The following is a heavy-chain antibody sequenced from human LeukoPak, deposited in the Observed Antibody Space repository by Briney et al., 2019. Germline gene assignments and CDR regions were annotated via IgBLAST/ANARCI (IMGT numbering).Heavy chain of an antibody. Sequence: GGSLRLSCAASGFTFVAYNMNWVRQAPGKGLEWVSSITGSSSFKYYADSVKGRFTISRDNAKNSVYLQMNSLRAEDTAVYYCTRDQNESLRDGDFDYWGQGTLVTVSS. D-gene: IGHD4-17*01. CDR3: TRDQNESLRDGDFDY. V-gene: IGHV3-21*01. CDR2: ITGSSSFK. J-gene: IGHJ4*02. CDR1: GFTFVAYN.